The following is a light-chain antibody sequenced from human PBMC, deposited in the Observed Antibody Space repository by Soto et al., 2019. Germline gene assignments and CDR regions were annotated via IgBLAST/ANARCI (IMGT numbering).Light chain of an antibody. CDR1: QGISSY. CDR2: AAS. V-gene: IGKV1-8*01. J-gene: IGKJ2*01. Sequence: AIRMTQSPSSFSASTGDRVTITCRASQGISSYLAWYQQKPGKAPKLLIYAASTLQSGVPSRFSGSGSGTDFTITISCLQSEDFAAYYCQKYYSYPYTFGQGTKLEIK. CDR3: QKYYSYPYT.